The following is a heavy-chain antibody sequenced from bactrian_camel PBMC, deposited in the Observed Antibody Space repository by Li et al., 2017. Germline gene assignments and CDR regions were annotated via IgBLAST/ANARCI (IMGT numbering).Heavy chain of an antibody. V-gene: IGHV3S31*01. CDR1: GFSFRSVT. Sequence: VQLVESGGGLVQPGGSLRLSCAASGFSFRSVTLSWVRQLPGKGVEWVATIGASSHYANSVKGRFTISRDNAKNTLYLQMNSPKTEDTAVYYCATIEYRGDRYASTFAYWGQGTQVTVS. D-gene: IGHD2*01. CDR3: ATIEYRGDRYASTFAY. CDR2: IGASS. J-gene: IGHJ6*01.